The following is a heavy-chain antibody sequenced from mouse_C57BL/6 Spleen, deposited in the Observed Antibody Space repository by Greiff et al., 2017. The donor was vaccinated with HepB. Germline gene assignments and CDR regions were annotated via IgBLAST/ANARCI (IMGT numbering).Heavy chain of an antibody. V-gene: IGHV1-82*01. CDR3: ARYPFTTVVATTENY. J-gene: IGHJ2*01. CDR2: IYPGDGDT. CDR1: GYAFSSSW. Sequence: QVQLQQSGPELVKPGASVKISCKASGYAFSSSWMNWVKQRPGKGLEWIGRIYPGDGDTNYNGKFKGKATLTADKSSSTAYMQLSSLTSEDSAVYFCARYPFTTVVATTENYWGQGTTLTVSS. D-gene: IGHD1-1*01.